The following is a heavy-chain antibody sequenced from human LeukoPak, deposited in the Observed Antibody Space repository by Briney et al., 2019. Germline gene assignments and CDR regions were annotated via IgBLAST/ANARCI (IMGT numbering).Heavy chain of an antibody. V-gene: IGHV3-7*01. D-gene: IGHD6-19*01. CDR1: GFTFGDYA. CDR3: LNTPSSGHYMDV. Sequence: GGSLRLSCTASGFTFGDYAMSWVRQAPGKGLEWVANIRQDGSAQFYADSVKGRFTISRDNAKNTLHLQMNSLRAEDTAVYYCLNTPSSGHYMDVWGKGTTVTVSS. CDR2: IRQDGSAQ. J-gene: IGHJ6*03.